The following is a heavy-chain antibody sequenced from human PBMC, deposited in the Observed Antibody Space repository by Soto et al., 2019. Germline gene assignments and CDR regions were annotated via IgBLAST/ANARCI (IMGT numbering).Heavy chain of an antibody. CDR3: ARDGDSVYSRFSSEAFDI. CDR1: GFTFSSYW. CDR2: IKQDGSEK. J-gene: IGHJ3*02. V-gene: IGHV3-7*05. Sequence: GGSLRLSCAASGFTFSSYWMSWVRQAPGKGLEWVANIKQDGSEKYYVDSVKGRFTISRDNAKNSLYLQMNGLRAEDTAVYYCARDGDSVYSRFSSEAFDIWGQGTMVTVSS. D-gene: IGHD1-20*01.